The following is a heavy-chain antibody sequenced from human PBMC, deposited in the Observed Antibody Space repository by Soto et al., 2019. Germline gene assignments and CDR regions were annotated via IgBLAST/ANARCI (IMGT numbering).Heavy chain of an antibody. D-gene: IGHD5-18*01. J-gene: IGHJ4*02. CDR3: ARHGYSYGGGYFDY. CDR1: GFTVSSNY. Sequence: LRLSCAASGFTVSSNYMSWVRQAPGKGLEWVSVIYSGGSAYYADSVKGRFTISRDNSKNTLYPQMNSLRAEDTAVYYCARHGYSYGGGYFDYWGQGTLVTISS. CDR2: IYSGGSA. V-gene: IGHV3-66*04.